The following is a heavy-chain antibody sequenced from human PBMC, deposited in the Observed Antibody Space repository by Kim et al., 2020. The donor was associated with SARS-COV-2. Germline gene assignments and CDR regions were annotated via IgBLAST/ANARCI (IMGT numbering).Heavy chain of an antibody. CDR3: ATYMWFGESHS. Sequence: SETLSLTCTVSGGSISTISYYWGWIRQPPGKGLEWIANIYYTGSAYYNPSLKSRVTISVDTSKNQFSLKLSSVNAADTAVYYCATYMWFGESHSWGQGTL. D-gene: IGHD3-10*01. CDR1: GGSISTISYY. CDR2: IYYTGSA. J-gene: IGHJ4*02. V-gene: IGHV4-39*07.